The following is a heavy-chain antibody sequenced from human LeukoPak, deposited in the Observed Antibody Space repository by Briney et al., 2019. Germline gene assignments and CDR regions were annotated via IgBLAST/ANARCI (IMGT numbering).Heavy chain of an antibody. V-gene: IGHV3-33*01. D-gene: IGHD3-10*01. Sequence: PGGSLRLSCVASGFTFSSFGMHWVRQAPGKGLEWVAVIWYDGSNKYYADSVKGRFTISRDNSVDTLYLQMNSLRAEDTAVYYCARGPPGVKGHYFDYWGQGTLVTVSS. CDR2: IWYDGSNK. J-gene: IGHJ4*02. CDR3: ARGPPGVKGHYFDY. CDR1: GFTFSSFG.